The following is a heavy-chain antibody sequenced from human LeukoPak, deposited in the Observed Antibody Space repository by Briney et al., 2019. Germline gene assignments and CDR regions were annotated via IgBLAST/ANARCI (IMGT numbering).Heavy chain of an antibody. CDR3: ARAPYSSTEPRDYFDY. J-gene: IGHJ4*02. Sequence: AGSLRLSCAASGFTFSSYSMNWVRQAPGKGLEWVSSISSSSSYIYYADSVKGRFTISRDNAKNSLYLQMNSLRAEDTAVYYCARAPYSSTEPRDYFDYWGQGTLVTVSS. V-gene: IGHV3-21*01. CDR2: ISSSSSYI. CDR1: GFTFSSYS. D-gene: IGHD6-13*01.